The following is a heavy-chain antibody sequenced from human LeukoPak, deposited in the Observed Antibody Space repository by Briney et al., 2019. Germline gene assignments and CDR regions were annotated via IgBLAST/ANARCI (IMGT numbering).Heavy chain of an antibody. Sequence: GGSLRLSCAASAFTFSNYAMSWVRQAPGKGLEWVSRIYSDGSNTIYADSVKGRFTISRDNAKNTLYLQMNSLTAEDTAIYYCTRDSKYVMDVWGQGTTVTVSS. CDR2: IYSDGSNT. CDR1: AFTFSNYA. V-gene: IGHV3-74*01. D-gene: IGHD4-11*01. CDR3: TRDSKYVMDV. J-gene: IGHJ6*02.